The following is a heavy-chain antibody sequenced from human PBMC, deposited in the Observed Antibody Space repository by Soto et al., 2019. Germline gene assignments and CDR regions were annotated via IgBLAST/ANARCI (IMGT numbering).Heavy chain of an antibody. J-gene: IGHJ4*02. CDR3: ARGGVSTRTFDY. CDR1: GYSFTSYW. Sequence: SGYSFTSYWISWGRQMPGKGLEWIGRIDPSDSYTNYSPSFQGHVTISADKSISSAYLQWSSLRASDTAMYYCARGGVSTRTFDYWGQGTPVTVSS. D-gene: IGHD3-3*01. V-gene: IGHV5-10-1*01. CDR2: IDPSDSYT.